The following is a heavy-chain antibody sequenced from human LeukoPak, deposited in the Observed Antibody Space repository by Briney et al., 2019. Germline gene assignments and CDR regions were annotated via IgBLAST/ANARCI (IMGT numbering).Heavy chain of an antibody. Sequence: GSLRLSCAASGFNFTAFWMSWVRQTPEKGLEFVANINRDGSVKNYVDSVKGRFTISRDNAKKSLFLELNSLRADDTAVFYCARDPGYSAIDLWGQGSLVTVSS. CDR2: INRDGSVK. D-gene: IGHD5-12*01. CDR1: GFNFTAFW. J-gene: IGHJ5*02. V-gene: IGHV3-7*01. CDR3: ARDPGYSAIDL.